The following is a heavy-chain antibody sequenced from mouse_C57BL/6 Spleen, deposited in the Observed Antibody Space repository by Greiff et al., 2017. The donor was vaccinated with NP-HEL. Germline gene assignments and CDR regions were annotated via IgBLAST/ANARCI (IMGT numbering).Heavy chain of an antibody. CDR3: ARAPVGIDY. D-gene: IGHD1-1*02. CDR1: GYTFTDYY. V-gene: IGHV1-19*01. J-gene: IGHJ2*01. CDR2: INPYNGGT. Sequence: EVMLVESGPVLVKPGASVKMSCKASGYTFTDYYMNWVKQSHGKSLEWIGVINPYNGGTSYNQKFKGKATLTVDKSSSTAYMELNSLTSEDSAVYYCARAPVGIDYWGQGTTLTVSS.